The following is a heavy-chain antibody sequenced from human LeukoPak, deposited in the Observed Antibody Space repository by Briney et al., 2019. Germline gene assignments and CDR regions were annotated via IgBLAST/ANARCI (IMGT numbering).Heavy chain of an antibody. CDR3: AKGLVRPVGATHFGF. Sequence: GGSLRLSCAASGFIFDDYAMHWVRQAPGKGPEWVSGISWNGGTVGYAASVKGRCTISRDNAANSLYLQLNRLRPEDTAYYYCAKGLVRPVGATHFGFWGQGTLVTVSS. CDR1: GFIFDDYA. D-gene: IGHD1-26*01. CDR2: ISWNGGTV. J-gene: IGHJ4*02. V-gene: IGHV3-9*01.